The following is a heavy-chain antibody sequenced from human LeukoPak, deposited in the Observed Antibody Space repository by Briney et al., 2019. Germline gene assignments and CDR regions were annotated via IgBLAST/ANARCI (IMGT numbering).Heavy chain of an antibody. Sequence: SETLSLTCTVSGVSINDYYWSWIRQPPGKGLEWIGYIYYSGSTNYNPSLRSRVAISLDTSKNQFSLKLSSVTAADTAVYYCATAYSSSWYRFDYWGQGSLVTVSS. J-gene: IGHJ4*02. D-gene: IGHD6-13*01. CDR3: ATAYSSSWYRFDY. CDR1: GVSINDYY. V-gene: IGHV4-59*08. CDR2: IYYSGST.